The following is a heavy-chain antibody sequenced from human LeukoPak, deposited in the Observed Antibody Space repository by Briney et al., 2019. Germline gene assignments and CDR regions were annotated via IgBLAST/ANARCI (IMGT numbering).Heavy chain of an antibody. J-gene: IGHJ3*02. CDR1: GFTFSRYS. V-gene: IGHV3-30*02. CDR3: AKGPNYNILTGWRKTHNAFDI. Sequence: GGSVRLSCAASGFTFSRYSMHWVRQAPGKGLEWMAFIRHDESNKYYADSVKGRFTISRDNSKNTLSLQMNSLRAEDTAVYYCAKGPNYNILTGWRKTHNAFDIWGQGTMVTVSS. D-gene: IGHD3-9*01. CDR2: IRHDESNK.